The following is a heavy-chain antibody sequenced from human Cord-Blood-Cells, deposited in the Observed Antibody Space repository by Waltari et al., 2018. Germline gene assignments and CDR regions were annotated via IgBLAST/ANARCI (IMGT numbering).Heavy chain of an antibody. CDR3: ARPRSIVVVPAATDDAFDI. V-gene: IGHV4-34*01. J-gene: IGHJ3*02. CDR2: INHSGST. D-gene: IGHD2-2*01. Sequence: QVQLQQWGAGLLKPSETLSLTCAVYCGSFSGYYWSWIRQPPGKGLEWSGEINHSGSTSYHPPRKGRVTISVDTSKNQFSLKLSSVTAADTAVYYCARPRSIVVVPAATDDAFDIWGQGTMVTVAS. CDR1: CGSFSGYY.